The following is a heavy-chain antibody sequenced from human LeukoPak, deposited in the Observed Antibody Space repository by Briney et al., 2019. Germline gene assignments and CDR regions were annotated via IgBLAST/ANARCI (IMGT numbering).Heavy chain of an antibody. J-gene: IGHJ4*02. CDR3: ANMAN. Sequence: GRSLRLSCAASGFTFSSYGMHWVRQAPGKGLEWVAVISYDGSNKYYADSVKGRFTISRDNSKSTLYLQMSSLRAEDTAVYYCANMANWGQGTLVTVSS. CDR2: ISYDGSNK. CDR1: GFTFSSYG. D-gene: IGHD3-10*01. V-gene: IGHV3-30*18.